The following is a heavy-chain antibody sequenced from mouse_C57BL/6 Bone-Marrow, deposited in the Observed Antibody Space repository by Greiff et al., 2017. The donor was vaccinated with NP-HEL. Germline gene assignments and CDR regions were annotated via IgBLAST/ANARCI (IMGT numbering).Heavy chain of an antibody. CDR1: GFTFSSYA. V-gene: IGHV5-4*01. D-gene: IGHD2-3*01. CDR2: ISDGGSYT. J-gene: IGHJ2*01. CDR3: ARDRWLLQSFDY. Sequence: EVQRVESGGGLVKPGGSLKLSCAASGFTFSSYAMSWVRQTPEKRLEWVATISDGGSYTYYPDNVKGRFTISRDNAKNNLYLQMSHLKSEDTAMYYCARDRWLLQSFDYWGQGTTLTVSS.